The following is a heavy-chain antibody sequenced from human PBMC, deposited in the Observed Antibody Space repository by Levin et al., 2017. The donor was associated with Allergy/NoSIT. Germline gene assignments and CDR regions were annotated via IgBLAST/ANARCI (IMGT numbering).Heavy chain of an antibody. J-gene: IGHJ4*01. CDR2: INPNSGGT. D-gene: IGHD3-10*01. CDR3: ASGLYIDY. Sequence: RASVKVSCKASGYTFTAYYMHWVRQAPGQGLEWIGWINPNSGGTNYAQKFQGRVMMTRDTSTSTAYMEVSSLRSDDTGVYCCASGLYIDYWGQGTQVTVSS. CDR1: GYTFTAYY. V-gene: IGHV1-2*02.